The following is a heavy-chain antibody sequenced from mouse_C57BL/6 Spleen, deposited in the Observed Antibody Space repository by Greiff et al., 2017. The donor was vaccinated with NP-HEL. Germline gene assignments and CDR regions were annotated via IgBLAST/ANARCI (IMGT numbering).Heavy chain of an antibody. CDR2: ISYDGSN. J-gene: IGHJ4*01. V-gene: IGHV3-6*01. D-gene: IGHD1-2*01. Sequence: VQLKESGPGLVKPSQSLSLTCSVTGYSITSGYYWNWIRQFPGNKLEWMGYISYDGSNNYNPSLKNRISITRDTSKNQFFLKLNSVTTEDTATYYCASGPLRPYYAMDYWGQGTSVTVSS. CDR1: GYSITSGYY. CDR3: ASGPLRPYYAMDY.